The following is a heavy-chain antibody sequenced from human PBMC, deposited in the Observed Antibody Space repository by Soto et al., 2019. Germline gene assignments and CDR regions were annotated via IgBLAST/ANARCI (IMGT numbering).Heavy chain of an antibody. CDR2: ISYDGSNK. CDR1: GFTFSSYG. D-gene: IGHD3-22*01. CDR3: AKDNPFLEYHDSSGLFY. V-gene: IGHV3-30*18. Sequence: GGSLRLSCAASGFTFSSYGMHWVRQAPGKGLEWVAVISYDGSNKYYADSVKGRFTISRDNSKNTLYLQMNSLRAEDTAVYYCAKDNPFLEYHDSSGLFYWGQGTLVTVSS. J-gene: IGHJ4*02.